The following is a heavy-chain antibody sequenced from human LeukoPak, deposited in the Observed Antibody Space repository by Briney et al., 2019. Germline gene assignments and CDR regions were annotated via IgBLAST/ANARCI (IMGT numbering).Heavy chain of an antibody. D-gene: IGHD3-22*01. CDR1: GFTFSSYG. V-gene: IGHV3-33*01. CDR3: ARATSGYYYGLDY. CDR2: IWYDGSNK. Sequence: GGSLRLSCETSGFTFSSYGMHWVRQAPGKGLEWVAVIWYDGSNKYYADSVKGRFTISRDNSKNTLYLQMNSLRAEDTAVYYCARATSGYYYGLDYWGQGTLVTVSS. J-gene: IGHJ4*02.